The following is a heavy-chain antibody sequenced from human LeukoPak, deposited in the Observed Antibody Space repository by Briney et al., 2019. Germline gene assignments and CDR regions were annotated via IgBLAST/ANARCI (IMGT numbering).Heavy chain of an antibody. J-gene: IGHJ5*02. Sequence: SETLSLTCTVSGYSISSGYYWGWIRQPPGKGLEWIGSIYHSGSTYYNPSLKSRVTISVDTSKNQFSLKLSSVTAADTAVYYCARQRRRGKGLYGSGSYVWFDPWGQGTLVTVSS. CDR3: ARQRRRGKGLYGSGSYVWFDP. V-gene: IGHV4-38-2*02. CDR1: GYSISSGYY. CDR2: IYHSGST. D-gene: IGHD3-10*01.